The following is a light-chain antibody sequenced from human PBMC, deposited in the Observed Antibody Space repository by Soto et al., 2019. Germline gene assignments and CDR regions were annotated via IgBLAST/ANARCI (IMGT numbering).Light chain of an antibody. CDR3: EQRSNWPPYT. Sequence: EIVLTQSPATLSLSPGERATLSCRASQSVSSYLAWYQQKPGQAPRLLIYDASNRATGIHARLSGSGAGTDFTLTITSLEPEDFAVSYYEQRSNWPPYTFGQGTKLEIK. J-gene: IGKJ2*01. CDR1: QSVSSY. V-gene: IGKV3-11*01. CDR2: DAS.